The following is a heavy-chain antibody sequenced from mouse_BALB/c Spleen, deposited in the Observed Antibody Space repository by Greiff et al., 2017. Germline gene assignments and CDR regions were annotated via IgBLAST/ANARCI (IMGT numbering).Heavy chain of an antibody. CDR2: ISSGSSTI. CDR1: GFTFSSFG. V-gene: IGHV5-17*02. CDR3: ARRYRYDAMDY. J-gene: IGHJ4*01. D-gene: IGHD2-14*01. Sequence: DVKLVESGGGLVQPGGSRKLSCAASGFTFSSFGMHWVRQAPEKGLEWVAYISSGSSTIYYADTVKGRFTISRDNPKNTLFLQMTSLRSEDTAMYYCARRYRYDAMDYWGQGTSVTVSS.